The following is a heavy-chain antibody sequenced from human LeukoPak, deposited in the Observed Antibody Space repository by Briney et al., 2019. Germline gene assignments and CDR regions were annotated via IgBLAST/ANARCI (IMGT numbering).Heavy chain of an antibody. CDR2: INHSGST. V-gene: IGHV4-34*01. Sequence: SETLSLTCAVYGGSFSGYYWSWIRQPPGKGLERIGEINHSGSTNYNPSLKSRVTISVDTSKNQFSLKLSSVTAADTAVYYCARGRYCSGGSCKKSYYMDVWGKGTTVTVSS. D-gene: IGHD2-15*01. CDR1: GGSFSGYY. J-gene: IGHJ6*03. CDR3: ARGRYCSGGSCKKSYYMDV.